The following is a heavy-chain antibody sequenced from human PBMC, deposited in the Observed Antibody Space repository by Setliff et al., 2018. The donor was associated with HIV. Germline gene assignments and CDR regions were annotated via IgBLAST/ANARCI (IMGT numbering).Heavy chain of an antibody. Sequence: ASVKVSCKASGYTSTGYYVHWVRQAPGQGLEWMGRINLNSGGTTYAQRFQGRVTMTWDTSISTAYMELSRLTSDDTAVYYCARNQGDASGWYAGDYWGHGTLVTVSS. CDR2: INLNSGGT. V-gene: IGHV1-2*06. J-gene: IGHJ4*01. CDR3: ARNQGDASGWYAGDY. CDR1: GYTSTGYY. D-gene: IGHD6-19*01.